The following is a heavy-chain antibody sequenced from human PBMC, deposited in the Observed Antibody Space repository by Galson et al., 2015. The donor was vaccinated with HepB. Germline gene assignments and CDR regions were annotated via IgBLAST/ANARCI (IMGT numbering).Heavy chain of an antibody. D-gene: IGHD2-21*01. Sequence: QSGAEVKKPGEPLRISCKASGYTFTSYAMNWVRQAPGQGLEWMGWINTNTGNPTYAQGFTGRFVFSLDTSVSTAYLQISSLKAEDTAVYYCATYSPRWGYFDLWGRGTLVTVSS. CDR2: INTNTGNP. J-gene: IGHJ2*01. CDR3: ATYSPRWGYFDL. V-gene: IGHV7-4-1*02. CDR1: GYTFTSYA.